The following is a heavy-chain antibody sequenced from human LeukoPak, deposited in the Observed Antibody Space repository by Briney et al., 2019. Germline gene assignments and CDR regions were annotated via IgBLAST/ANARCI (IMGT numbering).Heavy chain of an antibody. Sequence: TGGSLRLSCAASGFTFSSYAMSWVRQAPGKGLEWVSAISGSGGSTYYADSVKGRFTISRDNSKNTLYLQMNSPRAEDTAVYYCAKELGIGASPSYNWFDPWGQGTLVTVSS. D-gene: IGHD7-27*01. CDR1: GFTFSSYA. CDR3: AKELGIGASPSYNWFDP. J-gene: IGHJ5*02. V-gene: IGHV3-23*01. CDR2: ISGSGGST.